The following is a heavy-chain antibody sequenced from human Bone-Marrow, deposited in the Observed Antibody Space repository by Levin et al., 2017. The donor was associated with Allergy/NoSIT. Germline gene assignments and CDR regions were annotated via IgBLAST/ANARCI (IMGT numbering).Heavy chain of an antibody. CDR3: VPRISGGFWFDS. J-gene: IGHJ5*01. D-gene: IGHD2-15*01. CDR1: GFSFSTYS. Sequence: GESLKISCAASGFSFSTYSMSWVRQAPGKGLEWVSYISSGSSYIYHADSVKGRFTISRDNAKNSLYLQMNSLRAEDTAVYYCVPRISGGFWFDSWGQGTLVTVSA. CDR2: ISSGSSYI. V-gene: IGHV3-21*01.